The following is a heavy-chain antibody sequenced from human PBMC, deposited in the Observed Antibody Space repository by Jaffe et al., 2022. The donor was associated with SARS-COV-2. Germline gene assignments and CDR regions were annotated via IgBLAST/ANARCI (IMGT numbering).Heavy chain of an antibody. CDR2: IWYDGSNK. V-gene: IGHV3-33*01. CDR3: ARDEAAAGSLIDY. CDR1: GFTFSSYG. J-gene: IGHJ4*02. D-gene: IGHD6-13*01. Sequence: QVQLVESGGGVVQPGRSLRLSCAASGFTFSSYGMHWVRQAPGKGLEWVAVIWYDGSNKYYADSVKGRFTISRDNSKNTLYLQMNSLRAEDTAVYYCARDEAAAGSLIDYWGQGTLVTVSS.